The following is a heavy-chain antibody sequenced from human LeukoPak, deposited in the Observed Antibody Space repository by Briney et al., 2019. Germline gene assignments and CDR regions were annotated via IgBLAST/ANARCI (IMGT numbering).Heavy chain of an antibody. CDR1: GYTFTGYY. CDR2: INPNSGGT. Sequence: ASVKVSCKASGYTFTGYYMHRVRQAPGQGLEWMGWINPNSGGTNYAQKFQGRVTMTRDTSISTAYMELSRLRSDDTAVYYCARDPSSSWYLFGFWFDPWGQGTLVTVSS. D-gene: IGHD6-13*01. V-gene: IGHV1-2*02. J-gene: IGHJ5*02. CDR3: ARDPSSSWYLFGFWFDP.